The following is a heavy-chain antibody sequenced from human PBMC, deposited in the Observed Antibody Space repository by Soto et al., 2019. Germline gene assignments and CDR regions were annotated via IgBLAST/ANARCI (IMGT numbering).Heavy chain of an antibody. Sequence: EVQLLESGGGLVQPGGSLRLSCAGSGFTFINYAMNWVRQAPGKGLEWVSTISGGGDATFFADSVRGRFTISRDNSKNTVTLRMNNLGVDDTAVYFCARKVLGSTSRPDYWYFDLWGRGTLVTVSS. V-gene: IGHV3-23*01. CDR1: GFTFINYA. J-gene: IGHJ2*01. D-gene: IGHD3-10*01. CDR2: ISGGGDAT. CDR3: ARKVLGSTSRPDYWYFDL.